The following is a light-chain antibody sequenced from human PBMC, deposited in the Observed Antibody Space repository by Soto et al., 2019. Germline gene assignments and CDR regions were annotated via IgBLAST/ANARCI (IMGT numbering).Light chain of an antibody. CDR2: DAS. CDR1: QSVGSY. CDR3: QQRSNWPPTWT. Sequence: EIVLTQSPATLSLSPGERATLSCRASQSVGSYLAWYQHKPGQPPRLLIYDASNRATGIPARFSGSGSGTDVPLTISSLEPEDFAVYDCQQRSNWPPTWTFGQGTKVEIK. J-gene: IGKJ1*01. V-gene: IGKV3-11*01.